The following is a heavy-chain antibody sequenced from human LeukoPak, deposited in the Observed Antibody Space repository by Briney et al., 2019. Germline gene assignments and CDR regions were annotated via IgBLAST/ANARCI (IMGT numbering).Heavy chain of an antibody. CDR3: AKGLSDSNWLEY. Sequence: PGRSLRLSCAASGFTFSSYAMHWVRQAPGKGLEWVALVRSDAIRKYYADSVKGRFTISRDNSKNTLSLQMISLRPDDTAVYYCAKGLSDSNWLEYWGQETLVTVSS. CDR2: VRSDAIRK. V-gene: IGHV3-30*04. D-gene: IGHD6-13*01. J-gene: IGHJ4*02. CDR1: GFTFSSYA.